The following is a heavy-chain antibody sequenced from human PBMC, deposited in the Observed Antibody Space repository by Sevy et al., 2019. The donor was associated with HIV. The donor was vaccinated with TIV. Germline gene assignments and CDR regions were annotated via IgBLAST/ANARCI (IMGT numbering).Heavy chain of an antibody. J-gene: IGHJ5*02. CDR2: VSYDGSNK. CDR1: GFTFSNYA. V-gene: IGHV3-30*18. D-gene: IGHD5-12*01. Sequence: GGSLRLSCAASGFTFSNYAMHWVRQAPGKGLEWVTVVSYDGSNKYHAHSVKGRFTISRDNSKNTLYLQMSRLRTEYTAVYYCAKDKEAYSGYDYENWFDPWGQGTLVTVSS. CDR3: AKDKEAYSGYDYENWFDP.